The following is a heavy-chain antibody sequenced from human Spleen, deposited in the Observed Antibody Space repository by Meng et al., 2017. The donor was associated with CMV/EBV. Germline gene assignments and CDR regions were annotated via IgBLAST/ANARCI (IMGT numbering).Heavy chain of an antibody. J-gene: IGHJ4*02. CDR3: ARVEAVAGMRFDY. Sequence: ASVNFSCKASGYTFTGYYMHWVRQAPGQGLEWMGWINPNSGGTNYAQKFQGRVTMIRDTSISTAYMELSRLRSDDTAVYYCARVEAVAGMRFDYWGQGTLVTVSS. CDR1: GYTFTGYY. CDR2: INPNSGGT. V-gene: IGHV1-2*02. D-gene: IGHD6-19*01.